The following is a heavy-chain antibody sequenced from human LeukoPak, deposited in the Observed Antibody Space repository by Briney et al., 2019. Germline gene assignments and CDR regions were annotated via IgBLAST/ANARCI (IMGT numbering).Heavy chain of an antibody. CDR1: GFNFRDAA. D-gene: IGHD3-16*02. V-gene: IGHV3-23*01. CDR3: AKDIELST. CDR2: ISSSGKNA. J-gene: IGHJ3*01. Sequence: GGSLRLSCVVSGFNFRDAAMTWVRQAPGKGLEWVALISSSGKNAYYGDSVKGRFTISRDNSDNTLSLHMNSPRVEDTAIYYCAKDIELSTWGLGTMVTVSS.